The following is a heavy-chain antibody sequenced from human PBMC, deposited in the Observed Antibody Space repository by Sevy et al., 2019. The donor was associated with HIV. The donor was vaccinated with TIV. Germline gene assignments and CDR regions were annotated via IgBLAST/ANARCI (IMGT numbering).Heavy chain of an antibody. J-gene: IGHJ4*02. CDR1: GGSITNYY. CDR2: IYYSGST. D-gene: IGHD3-9*01. Sequence: SETLSLICTVSGGSITNYYWTWIRQPPGKGLEYIGYIYYSGSTNYNPSLRSRVTISVDTSKNQFSLKLSSVTAADTAVYYCSRSSYDILTGSSPRFDYWGQGILVTVSS. CDR3: SRSSYDILTGSSPRFDY. V-gene: IGHV4-59*01.